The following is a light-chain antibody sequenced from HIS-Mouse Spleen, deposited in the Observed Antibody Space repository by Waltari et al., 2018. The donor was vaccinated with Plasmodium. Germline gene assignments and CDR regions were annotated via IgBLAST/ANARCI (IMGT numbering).Light chain of an antibody. V-gene: IGKV3-15*01. CDR3: QQYNNWSFT. Sequence: EIVMMQSPATLSVSPGERATLSCRASQSVSSNLAWYQQKPGQAPRLLIYGASTRATGIPARFSGSGSGTEFTLTINSLQSEDFAVYYCQQYNNWSFTFGPGTKVDIK. CDR1: QSVSSN. J-gene: IGKJ3*01. CDR2: GAS.